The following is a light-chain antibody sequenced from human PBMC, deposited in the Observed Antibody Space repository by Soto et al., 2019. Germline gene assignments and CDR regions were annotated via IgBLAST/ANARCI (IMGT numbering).Light chain of an antibody. CDR2: DAS. Sequence: DLQLTQSPSSLSASVGDSVTITCQASQGIDVYLNWYQQRPGKAPSLLVYDASNLQTGVPSRFSGRGSGTDFSLIISALQPEDIATYYCQQYDNLPLTFGGGTRVEI. J-gene: IGKJ4*01. CDR1: QGIDVY. V-gene: IGKV1-33*01. CDR3: QQYDNLPLT.